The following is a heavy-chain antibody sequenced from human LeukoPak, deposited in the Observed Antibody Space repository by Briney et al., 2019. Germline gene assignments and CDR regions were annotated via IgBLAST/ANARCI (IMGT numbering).Heavy chain of an antibody. J-gene: IGHJ3*02. V-gene: IGHV3-66*02. CDR1: GFTVSSNY. CDR3: ARDLPRAHAFDI. Sequence: PGGSPRLSCAASGFTVSSNYMSWVRQAPGKGLEWVSVIYSGGSTYYADSVKGRFTISRDNSKNTLYLQMNSLRAEDTAVYYCARDLPRAHAFDIWGQGTMVTVSS. CDR2: IYSGGST.